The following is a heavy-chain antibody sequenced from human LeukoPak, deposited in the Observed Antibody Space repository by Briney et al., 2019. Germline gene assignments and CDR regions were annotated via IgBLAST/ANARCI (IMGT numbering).Heavy chain of an antibody. V-gene: IGHV3-30*02. CDR2: IRYNGSNK. CDR3: AKRRPIVVSPVYYYMDV. Sequence: GGSLRLSCAASGFSFSDYGMHWVRQAPGKGLEWVAFIRYNGSNKYYADSVKDRFTISRDNSKNTVYLQMNSLRAEDTAVYYCAKRRPIVVSPVYYYMDVWGKGTTVTVSS. D-gene: IGHD2-2*01. J-gene: IGHJ6*03. CDR1: GFSFSDYG.